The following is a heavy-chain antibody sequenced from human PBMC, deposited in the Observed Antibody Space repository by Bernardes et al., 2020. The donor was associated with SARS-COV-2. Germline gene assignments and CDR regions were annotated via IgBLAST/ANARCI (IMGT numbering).Heavy chain of an antibody. CDR1: GFTFGDYT. Sequence: GGSLRLSCTASGFTFGDYTMSWFRQAPGKGLEWVGFIRSKAYGGTTEYAASVKGRFTISRDDSKSIAYLQMNSLKTEDTAVYYCTREGNFPVEVGYFDYWGQGTLVTVSS. V-gene: IGHV3-49*03. CDR2: IRSKAYGGTT. J-gene: IGHJ4*02. D-gene: IGHD3-10*01. CDR3: TREGNFPVEVGYFDY.